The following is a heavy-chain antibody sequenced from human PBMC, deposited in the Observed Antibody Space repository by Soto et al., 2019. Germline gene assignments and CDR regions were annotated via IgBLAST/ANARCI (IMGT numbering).Heavy chain of an antibody. Sequence: PSETLSLTCTVSGGSISSYYWSWIRQPPGKGLEWIGYIYYSGSTNYNPSLKSRVTISVDTSKNQFSLKLSSVTAADTAVYCCAREPYDFWPYFDYWGQGTLVTVSS. D-gene: IGHD3-3*01. CDR3: AREPYDFWPYFDY. CDR2: IYYSGST. CDR1: GGSISSYY. V-gene: IGHV4-59*01. J-gene: IGHJ4*02.